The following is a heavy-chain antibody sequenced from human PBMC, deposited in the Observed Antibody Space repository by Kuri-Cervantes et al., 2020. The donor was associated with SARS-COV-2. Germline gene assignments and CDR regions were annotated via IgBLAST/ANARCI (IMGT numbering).Heavy chain of an antibody. Sequence: GESLKISCAASGFTFSSYAMHWVRQAPGKGLEWVAVISYDGSNKYYADSVKGRFTISRDNSKNTLYLQMNSLRAEDTAVYYCAKDIRSSGWSIDYWGQGTLVSVSS. CDR3: AKDIRSSGWSIDY. CDR1: GFTFSSYA. CDR2: ISYDGSNK. D-gene: IGHD6-19*01. J-gene: IGHJ4*02. V-gene: IGHV3-30-3*01.